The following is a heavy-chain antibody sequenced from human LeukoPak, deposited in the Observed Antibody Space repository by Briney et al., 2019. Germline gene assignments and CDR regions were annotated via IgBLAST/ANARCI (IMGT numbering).Heavy chain of an antibody. CDR3: ARQPRSSSWYVPHWFDP. V-gene: IGHV3-48*04. D-gene: IGHD6-13*01. J-gene: IGHJ5*02. Sequence: GGSLRLSCAASGFPFSSYSMNWVRQAPGKGLEWVSYISSSGSTIYYADSVKGRFTISRDNAKNSLYLQMNSLRAEDTAVYYCARQPRSSSWYVPHWFDPWGQGTLVTVSS. CDR2: ISSSGSTI. CDR1: GFPFSSYS.